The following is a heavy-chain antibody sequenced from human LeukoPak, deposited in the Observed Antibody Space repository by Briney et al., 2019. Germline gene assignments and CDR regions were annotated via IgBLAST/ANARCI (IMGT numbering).Heavy chain of an antibody. CDR2: IRYDGSNK. V-gene: IGHV3-30*02. CDR1: GFTFSSYG. Sequence: GGSLRLSCAASGFTFSSYGMHWVRQAPGKGLEWVTFIRYDGSNKYYADSVKGRFTISRDNSKNTLYLQMNSLRAEDTALYYCARVDYYGSVQDAFDIWGQGTMVTVSS. J-gene: IGHJ3*02. D-gene: IGHD3-10*01. CDR3: ARVDYYGSVQDAFDI.